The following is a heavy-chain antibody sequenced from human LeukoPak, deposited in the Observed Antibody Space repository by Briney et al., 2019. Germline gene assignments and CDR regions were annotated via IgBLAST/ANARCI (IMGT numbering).Heavy chain of an antibody. CDR2: IYYSGST. CDR1: GGSISSYY. J-gene: IGHJ4*02. CDR3: ARAAYYYGSGSYAYYFDY. D-gene: IGHD3-10*01. Sequence: SETLSLTCTVSGGSISSYYWSWIRQPPGKGLEWIGYIYYSGSTNYNPSLKSRVTISVDTSKNQFSLKLSSVTAADTAVYYCARAAYYYGSGSYAYYFDYWGQGTLVTVSS. V-gene: IGHV4-59*01.